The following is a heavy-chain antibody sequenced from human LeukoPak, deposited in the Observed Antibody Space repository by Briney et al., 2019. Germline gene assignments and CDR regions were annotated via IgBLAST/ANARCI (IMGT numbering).Heavy chain of an antibody. J-gene: IGHJ5*02. CDR1: GYTFTGYY. V-gene: IGHV1-2*02. D-gene: IGHD5-24*01. CDR2: FNPNSGGT. CDR3: ARDPFNYPYIFDR. Sequence: ASVKVSCKASGYTFTGYYMHWVRQAPGRGLEWMGWFNPNSGGTDYAQKFQGRVTMTRDTSISTAYMELSSLRSDDTTVYYCARDPFNYPYIFDRWGQGTLVTVSS.